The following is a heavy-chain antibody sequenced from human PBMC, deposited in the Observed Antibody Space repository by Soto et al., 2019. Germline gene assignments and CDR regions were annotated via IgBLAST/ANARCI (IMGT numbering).Heavy chain of an antibody. CDR1: GGSITSNTFY. D-gene: IGHD7-27*01. J-gene: IGHJ4*02. V-gene: IGHV4-39*01. CDR3: ARLVWGFWYFDY. Sequence: SDTLSLTCTVCGGSITSNTFYWGWIRQPPGKGLEWIGSMYYSGNTYYNPSLKSRVTMSVDASKNQFSLKLSSVTAADTAVYYCARLVWGFWYFDYWGQGTLV. CDR2: MYYSGNT.